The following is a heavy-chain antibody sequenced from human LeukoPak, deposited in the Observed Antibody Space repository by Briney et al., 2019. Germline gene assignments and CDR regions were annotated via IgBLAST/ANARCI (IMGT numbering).Heavy chain of an antibody. Sequence: GGSLRLSCAASGFTFSSYSMNWVRQAPGKGLEWVSSISNSSSYIYYADSVKGRFTISRDNAKNSLYLQMNSLRAEDTAVYYCATLGWGYCSGGSCSLIDYWGQGTLVTVSS. J-gene: IGHJ4*02. D-gene: IGHD2-15*01. V-gene: IGHV3-21*01. CDR2: ISNSSSYI. CDR1: GFTFSSYS. CDR3: ATLGWGYCSGGSCSLIDY.